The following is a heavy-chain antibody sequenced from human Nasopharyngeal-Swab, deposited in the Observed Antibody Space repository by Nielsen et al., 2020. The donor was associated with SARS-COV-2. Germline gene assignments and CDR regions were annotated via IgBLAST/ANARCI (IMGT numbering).Heavy chain of an antibody. Sequence: GRSLRLSCAASGFTFSSYGMHWVRQAPGKGLEWVAVIWYDGSNKYYADSVKGRFTISRDNSKNTLYLQMNSLRAEDTAVYYCARAAYSGSYYGAFDIWGQGTMVTVSS. V-gene: IGHV3-33*01. D-gene: IGHD1-26*01. CDR1: GFTFSSYG. CDR3: ARAAYSGSYYGAFDI. J-gene: IGHJ3*02. CDR2: IWYDGSNK.